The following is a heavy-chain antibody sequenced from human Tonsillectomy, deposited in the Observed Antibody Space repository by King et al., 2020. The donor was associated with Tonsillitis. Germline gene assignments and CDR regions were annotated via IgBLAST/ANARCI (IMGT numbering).Heavy chain of an antibody. CDR3: ARPDTELAGFSAFDI. CDR1: GGSISSSSYY. J-gene: IGHJ3*02. Sequence: QLQLQESGPGLVKPSETLSLTCTVSGGSISSSSYYWGWIRQPPGKGLEWIGSIYYSGSTYYNPSLKSRVTISVDTSKNQFSLKLSSVTAADTAVYYCARPDTELAGFSAFDIWGQGTMVTVSS. D-gene: IGHD6-19*01. V-gene: IGHV4-39*01. CDR2: IYYSGST.